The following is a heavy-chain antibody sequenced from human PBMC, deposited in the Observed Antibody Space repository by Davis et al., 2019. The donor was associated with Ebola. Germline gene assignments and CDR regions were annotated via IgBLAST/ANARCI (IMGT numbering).Heavy chain of an antibody. J-gene: IGHJ6*04. CDR1: GFTFSSYA. CDR2: VTSSGGTT. V-gene: IGHV3-23*01. Sequence: GGSLRLSCAASGFTFSSYAMTWARQVPGKGLEWVSAVTSSGGTTYYASSVKGRFTISRDNSKNTLFLQLNSLGVEDTAVYYCAKGGSGWPSDYSYGMGVWGKGTTVTVSS. D-gene: IGHD6-19*01. CDR3: AKGGSGWPSDYSYGMGV.